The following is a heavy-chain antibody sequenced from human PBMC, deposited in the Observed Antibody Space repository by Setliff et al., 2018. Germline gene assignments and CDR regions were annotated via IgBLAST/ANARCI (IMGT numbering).Heavy chain of an antibody. V-gene: IGHV1-2*02. J-gene: IGHJ4*02. CDR2: INPNSGGT. CDR3: ARRSSSGNGFDY. D-gene: IGHD6-13*01. Sequence: ASVKVSCKASGYTFTGYYMHWVRQAPGQGLEWMGWINPNSGGTNYAQKFQGRVTMTRDTSISAAYMELSRLRSEDTAVYYCARRSSSGNGFDYWGQGTQVTVSS. CDR1: GYTFTGYY.